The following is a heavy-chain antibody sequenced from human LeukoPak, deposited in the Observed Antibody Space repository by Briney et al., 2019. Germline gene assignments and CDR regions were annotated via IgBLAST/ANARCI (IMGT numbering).Heavy chain of an antibody. D-gene: IGHD2-15*01. CDR1: GVSISSYY. V-gene: IGHV4-59*08. Sequence: SETLSLTCTVSGVSISSYYWSWTRQPPGKGLVWIAYIYYSGSTNYNPSLKSRVTTSVDTSKNQFSLKLSSVTAADTAVYYCARHDSHDAFDIWGQGTMVIVSS. CDR3: ARHDSHDAFDI. CDR2: IYYSGST. J-gene: IGHJ3*02.